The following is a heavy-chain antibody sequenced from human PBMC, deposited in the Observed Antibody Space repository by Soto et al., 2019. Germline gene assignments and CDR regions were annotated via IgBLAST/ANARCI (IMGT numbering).Heavy chain of an antibody. J-gene: IGHJ6*02. Sequence: SETLSLTCAVYGGSFSGYYWSWIRQPPGKGLEWIGEINHSGSTNYNPSLKSRVTISVDTSKNQFSLKLSSVTAADTAVYYCARGTNEYSSSRWVYHYYGMDVWGQGTTVTVSS. V-gene: IGHV4-34*01. CDR1: GGSFSGYY. CDR2: INHSGST. CDR3: ARGTNEYSSSRWVYHYYGMDV. D-gene: IGHD6-6*01.